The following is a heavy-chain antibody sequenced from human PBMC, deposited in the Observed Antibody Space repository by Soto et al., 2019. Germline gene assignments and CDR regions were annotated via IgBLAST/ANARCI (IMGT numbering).Heavy chain of an antibody. CDR2: VYYSGTP. J-gene: IGHJ6*02. CDR1: GCSVSSATYY. V-gene: IGHV4-61*01. D-gene: IGHD3-9*01. CDR3: ARDLYLRTGPWGMDV. Sequence: TLSLTCTVSGCSVSSATYYWNWIRHPPGKGLEWIGSVYYSGTPNYNPSLKSRVTISMDTSYNRLSLKLRSVTAADTAVYYCARDLYLRTGPWGMDVWGQGTTVTVSS.